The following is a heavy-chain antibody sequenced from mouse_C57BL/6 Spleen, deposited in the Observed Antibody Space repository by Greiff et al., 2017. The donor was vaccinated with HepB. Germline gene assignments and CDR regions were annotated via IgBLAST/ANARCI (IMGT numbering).Heavy chain of an antibody. V-gene: IGHV1-64*01. Sequence: VQLQQPGAELVKPGASVKLSCKASGYTFTSYWMHWVKQRPGQGLEWIGMIHPNSGSTNYNEKFKSKATLTVDKSSSTAYMQLSSLTSEDSAVYYCARAGDYGSRYFDYWGQGTTLTVSS. CDR2: IHPNSGST. J-gene: IGHJ2*01. D-gene: IGHD1-1*01. CDR3: ARAGDYGSRYFDY. CDR1: GYTFTSYW.